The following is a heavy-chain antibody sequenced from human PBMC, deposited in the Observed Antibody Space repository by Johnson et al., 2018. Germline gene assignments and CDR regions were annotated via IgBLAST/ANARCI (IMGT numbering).Heavy chain of an antibody. CDR3: AREESSYYMDV. V-gene: IGHV3-30-3*01. Sequence: ESGGGVVQPGRSLRLSCEASGFTFSNFPIHWVRQAPGKGLEWVAVISYDGSNKYYADSVKGRFTISRDNSKKNLYLQMNSLGAEDTAVYYCAREESSYYMDVWGKGTTVTVSS. CDR1: GFTFSNFP. J-gene: IGHJ6*03. CDR2: ISYDGSNK.